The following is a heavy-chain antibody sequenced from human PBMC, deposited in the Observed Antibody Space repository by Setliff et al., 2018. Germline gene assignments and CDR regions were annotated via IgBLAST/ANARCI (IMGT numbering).Heavy chain of an antibody. CDR1: GFSLSTSLVG. J-gene: IGHJ4*02. D-gene: IGHD2-21*01. V-gene: IGHV2-5*01. Sequence: SGPTLVNPTQTLTLTCTFSGFSLSTSLVGVGWIRQPPGKALEWLALIYWNDEKRYSPSLKSRLTITKDTSKNQVVLTMTNMDLVDTATYYCAHIAGGGNSPRQDYWGQGTLVAVSS. CDR3: AHIAGGGNSPRQDY. CDR2: IYWNDEK.